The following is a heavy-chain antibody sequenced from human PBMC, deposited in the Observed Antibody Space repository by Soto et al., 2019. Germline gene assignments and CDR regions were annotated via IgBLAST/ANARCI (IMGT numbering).Heavy chain of an antibody. J-gene: IGHJ6*02. CDR3: ARPVLLLYYGSGPRGGMDV. D-gene: IGHD3-10*01. CDR2: INPNSGGT. CDR1: GYTFTGYY. V-gene: IGHV1-2*02. Sequence: GASVKVSCKASGYTFTGYYMHWVRQAPGQGLEWMGWINPNSGGTNYAQKFQGRVTMTRDTSISTAYMELSRLRSDDTAVYYCARPVLLLYYGSGPRGGMDVWGQGTTVTVSS.